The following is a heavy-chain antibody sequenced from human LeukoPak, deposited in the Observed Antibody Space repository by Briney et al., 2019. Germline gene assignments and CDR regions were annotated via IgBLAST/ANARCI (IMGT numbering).Heavy chain of an antibody. CDR2: INHSGST. Sequence: SETLSLTCAVYGGSFSGYYWSWIRQPPGKGLEWIGEINHSGSTNYNPSLKSRVTISLDTSKNQFSLKLPSVTAADTAVYYCARGGGGSGSYYLFFDFWGQGTLVTVSS. V-gene: IGHV4-34*01. D-gene: IGHD3-10*01. CDR1: GGSFSGYY. CDR3: ARGGGGSGSYYLFFDF. J-gene: IGHJ4*02.